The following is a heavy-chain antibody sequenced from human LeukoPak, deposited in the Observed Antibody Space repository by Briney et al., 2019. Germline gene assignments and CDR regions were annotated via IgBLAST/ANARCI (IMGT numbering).Heavy chain of an antibody. D-gene: IGHD4-23*01. CDR2: IYYSGST. V-gene: IGHV4-31*11. Sequence: SETLSLTCAVYGGSFSGYYWSWIRQHPGKGLEWIRYIYYSGSTYYNPSLKSRVTISVDTSKNQFSLKLSSVTAADMAVYYCARGRSDYGGKSTQLDPWGQGTLVTVSS. CDR3: ARGRSDYGGKSTQLDP. CDR1: GGSFSGYY. J-gene: IGHJ5*02.